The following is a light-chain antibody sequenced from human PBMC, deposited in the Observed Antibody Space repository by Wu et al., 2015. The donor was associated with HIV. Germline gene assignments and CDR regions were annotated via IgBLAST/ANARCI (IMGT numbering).Light chain of an antibody. CDR2: AAS. Sequence: DIQMTQSPSSLSASVGDRVTITCRASQDISYSLAWCQQKPGKAPKLLLYAASRLESGVPSRFSGSGSGTDYTLTISSLQPEDFATYYCQQYYSTLSYSFGQGTKLDIK. V-gene: IGKV1-NL1*01. CDR3: QQYYSTLSYS. J-gene: IGKJ2*03. CDR1: QDISYS.